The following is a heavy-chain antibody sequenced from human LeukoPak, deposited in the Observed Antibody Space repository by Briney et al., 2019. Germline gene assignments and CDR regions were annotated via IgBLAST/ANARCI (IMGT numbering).Heavy chain of an antibody. CDR1: GGTFSSYA. D-gene: IGHD3-22*01. CDR3: ARGDDSSGYYLGY. CDR2: IIPIFGTA. J-gene: IGHJ4*02. V-gene: IGHV1-69*05. Sequence: ASVKVSCKASGGTFSSYAISWVRQAPGQGLEWMGRIIPIFGTANYAQKFRGRVTITTDESTSTAYMELSSLRSEDTAVYYCARGDDSSGYYLGYWGQGTLVTVSS.